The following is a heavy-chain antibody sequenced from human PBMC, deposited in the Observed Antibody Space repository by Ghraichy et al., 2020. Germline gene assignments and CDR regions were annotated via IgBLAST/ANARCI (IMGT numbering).Heavy chain of an antibody. CDR2: IYGGGDT. CDR3: TRNQGGSGWYYN. V-gene: IGHV3-53*01. D-gene: IGHD6-19*01. CDR1: GFTVSDNY. Sequence: GGSLRLSCAASGFTVSDNYMSWVRQAPGKGLEWVSIIYGGGDTYYADSVKGRFTISRDNSKNTLYLQMNSLGADDTAMYYCTRNQGGSGWYYNWGQGTLVTVSS. J-gene: IGHJ4*02.